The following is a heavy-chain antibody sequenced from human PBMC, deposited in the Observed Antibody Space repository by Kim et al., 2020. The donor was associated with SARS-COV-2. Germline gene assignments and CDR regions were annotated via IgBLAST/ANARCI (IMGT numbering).Heavy chain of an antibody. CDR3: AIDRGGDYWEYGLDV. J-gene: IGHJ6*02. CDR2: ISYDGSNK. CDR1: GFTFSSYG. V-gene: IGHV3-30*03. Sequence: GGSLRLSCAASGFTFSSYGMHWVRQAPGKGLEWVAVISYDGSNKYYADSVKGRFTISRDNSKNTLYLQMNSLRAEDTAVYYCAIDRGGDYWEYGLDVTG. D-gene: IGHD4-17*01.